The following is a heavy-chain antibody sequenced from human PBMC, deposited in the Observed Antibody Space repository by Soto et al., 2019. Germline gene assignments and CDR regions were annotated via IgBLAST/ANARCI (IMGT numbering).Heavy chain of an antibody. CDR1: GFTFSSYA. V-gene: IGHV3-64*01. Sequence: GGSLRLSCAASGFTFSSYAMHWVRQAPGKGLEYVSAISSNGGSTYYANSVKGRFTISRDNSKNTLYLQMGSLRAEDMAVYYCARGLPLIFGVVHAKNDAFDIWGQGTMVTVSS. CDR3: ARGLPLIFGVVHAKNDAFDI. CDR2: ISSNGGST. J-gene: IGHJ3*02. D-gene: IGHD3-3*02.